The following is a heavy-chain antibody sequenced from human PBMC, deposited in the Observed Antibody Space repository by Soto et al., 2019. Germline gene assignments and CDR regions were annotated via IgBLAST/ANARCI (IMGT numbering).Heavy chain of an antibody. V-gene: IGHV4-59*08. CDR2: IYYSGST. CDR1: NDSISPYY. J-gene: IGHJ4*02. Sequence: SETLSLTCTVSNDSISPYYWSWIRQPPGKGLEWIGFIYYSGSTTYNPSLKSRVTMSVDTSKNQFSLKLNSVTAADTAVYYCAGGSGTYLPLDYWGQGTLVTVSS. D-gene: IGHD1-26*01. CDR3: AGGSGTYLPLDY.